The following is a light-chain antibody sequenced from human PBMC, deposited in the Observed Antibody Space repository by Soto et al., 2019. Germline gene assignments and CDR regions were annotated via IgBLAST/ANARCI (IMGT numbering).Light chain of an antibody. J-gene: IGLJ1*01. Sequence: QSVLTQPPSVSGAPGQRVTISCTGSSSNIGARYDVHWYQQLPGTAPKLLIYGNSNRSSGVPDRFSGSKSGTSASLAITGLQAEDEADYYCQSYDSRLSVSYVFGAGTKVTVL. CDR3: QSYDSRLSVSYV. CDR2: GNS. CDR1: SSNIGARYD. V-gene: IGLV1-40*01.